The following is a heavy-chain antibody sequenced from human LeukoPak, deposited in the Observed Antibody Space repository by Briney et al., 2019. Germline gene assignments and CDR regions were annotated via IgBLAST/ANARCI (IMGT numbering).Heavy chain of an antibody. D-gene: IGHD2-15*01. CDR1: GFTLSGYS. J-gene: IGHJ3*02. Sequence: GGSLRLSCTTSGFTLSGYSIHWVRQAPGKGLEHVSVISSNGGTTLYANSVKDRFTISRDNSKNTVYLQMGSLRIEDMAVYYCGEDHNGGPGAIFCGIDIWGQGTMVTVSS. CDR3: GEDHNGGPGAIFCGIDI. V-gene: IGHV3-64*01. CDR2: ISSNGGTT.